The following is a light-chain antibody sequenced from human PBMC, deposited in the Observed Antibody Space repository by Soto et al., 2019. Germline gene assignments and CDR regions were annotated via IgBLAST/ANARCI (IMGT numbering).Light chain of an antibody. CDR2: DVR. CDR1: SSDVGLADY. CDR3: HSYTTSSTLVL. J-gene: IGLJ2*01. Sequence: QSALTQPASVSGSPGQSITISCSGTSSDVGLADYVSWYQQHPGKAPKLMIYDVRRRPSGVSDRFSGSKSGNTASLTVSGLQADDEADDYCHSYTTSSTLVLFGGGTKLTVL. V-gene: IGLV2-14*03.